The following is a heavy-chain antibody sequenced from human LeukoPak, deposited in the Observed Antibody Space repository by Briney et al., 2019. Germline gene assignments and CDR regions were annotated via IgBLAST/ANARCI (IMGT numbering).Heavy chain of an antibody. CDR1: GGSFSGYY. J-gene: IGHJ4*02. D-gene: IGHD2-21*01. CDR3: ARHAGVVVIAIYFDY. CDR2: INHSGST. Sequence: SETLSLTCAVYGGSFSGYYWSWIRQPPGKGLEWIGEINHSGSTNYNPSLKSRVTISVDTSKNQFSLKLSSVTAADTAVYYCARHAGVVVIAIYFDYWGQGTLVTVSS. V-gene: IGHV4-34*01.